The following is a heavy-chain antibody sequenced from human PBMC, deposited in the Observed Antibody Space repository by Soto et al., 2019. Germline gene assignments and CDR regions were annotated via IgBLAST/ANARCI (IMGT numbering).Heavy chain of an antibody. D-gene: IGHD5-18*01. J-gene: IGHJ6*02. CDR1: GCSFSSYA. V-gene: IGHV3-23*01. CDR3: ANRDTCMVTRYYYGMDV. CDR2: ISASGDTT. Sequence: GGSLRLSCAASGCSFSSYAISWVRQAPGKGLGWVSEISASGDTTYYASAVRGRFTTTRNNSKKTLYLQMNSLRAEDTAVYCCANRDTCMVTRYYYGMDVWGQGTAVTVSS.